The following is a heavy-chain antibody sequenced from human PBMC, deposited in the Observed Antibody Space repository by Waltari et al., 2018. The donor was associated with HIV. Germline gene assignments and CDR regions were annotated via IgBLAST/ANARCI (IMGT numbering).Heavy chain of an antibody. Sequence: QLPLQESGPGLVKPSQTMSLHCAVSGGSVSSSSYFWGWIRQPPGKGLEWVGRIYYTGRAYYNPSLKSRVTISVDTSKNQFSLKVTSVTAADTAVYYCARHALRVGAAYWNFDLWGRGTLVTVSS. CDR3: ARHALRVGAAYWNFDL. CDR1: GGSVSSSSYF. V-gene: IGHV4-39*01. CDR2: IYYTGRA. D-gene: IGHD1-26*01. J-gene: IGHJ2*01.